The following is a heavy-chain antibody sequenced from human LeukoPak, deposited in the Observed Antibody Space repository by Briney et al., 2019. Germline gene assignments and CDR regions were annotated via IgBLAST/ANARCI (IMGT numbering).Heavy chain of an antibody. CDR2: INHSGST. CDR3: RYSNFHISLYYYYMDV. CDR1: GGSFSGYY. J-gene: IGHJ6*03. V-gene: IGHV4-34*01. D-gene: IGHD5-18*01. Sequence: SETLSLTCAVYGGSFSGYYWSWIRQPPGKGLEWIGEINHSGSTNYNPSLKSRVTISVDTSKNQFSLKLSSVTAADTAVYYARYSNFHISLYYYYMDVWGKGTTVTVSS.